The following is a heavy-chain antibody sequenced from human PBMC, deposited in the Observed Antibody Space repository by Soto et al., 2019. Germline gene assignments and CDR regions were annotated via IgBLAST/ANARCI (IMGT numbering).Heavy chain of an antibody. CDR1: GFTFSSDW. J-gene: IGHJ4*01. V-gene: IGHV3-74*01. CDR2: VNTDGSST. Sequence: GGSLRLSCAASGFTFSSDWMHWVRQAPGKGLVWVSRVNTDGSSTSYADSVKGRFTISRDNAKNTLYLQMNSLRAEDTAVYYCASPIFGVIIGYWGHGTLVTVSS. CDR3: ASPIFGVIIGY. D-gene: IGHD3-3*01.